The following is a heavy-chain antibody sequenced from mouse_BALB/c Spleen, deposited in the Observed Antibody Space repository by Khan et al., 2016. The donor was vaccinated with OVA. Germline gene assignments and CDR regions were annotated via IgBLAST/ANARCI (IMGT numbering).Heavy chain of an antibody. D-gene: IGHD2-4*01. V-gene: IGHV9-1*02. CDR3: ARTYYDYDRYFDV. J-gene: IGHJ1*01. CDR2: INTYTGET. Sequence: IQLVQSGPELKKPGETVKISCKASGYTFTNYGMNWVKQAPGKGLKWMGWINTYTGETTYADDFKGRFAFSLETSASTAYLQISNLKDEDMATFFCARTYYDYDRYFDVWGAGTTVTVSS. CDR1: GYTFTNYG.